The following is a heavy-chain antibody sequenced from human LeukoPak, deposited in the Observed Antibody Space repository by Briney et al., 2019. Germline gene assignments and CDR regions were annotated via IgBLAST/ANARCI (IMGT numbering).Heavy chain of an antibody. CDR3: ATLTTVVTAYYFDY. Sequence: SETLSLTCAVYGGSFSGYYWSWIRQPPGKGLEWIGEINHSGSTNYNPSLKSRVTISVDTSKNQFSLKLSSVTAADTAVYYCATLTTVVTAYYFDYWGQGTLVTVSS. CDR1: GGSFSGYY. D-gene: IGHD4-23*01. V-gene: IGHV4-34*01. CDR2: INHSGST. J-gene: IGHJ4*02.